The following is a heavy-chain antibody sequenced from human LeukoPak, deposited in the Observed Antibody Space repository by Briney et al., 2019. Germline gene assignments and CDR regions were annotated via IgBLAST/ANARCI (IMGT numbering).Heavy chain of an antibody. Sequence: SETLSLTCTVSGGSISTYYWSWIRQPAGKGLEWIGYINYIGATNYNPSLRSRVTISIDTYKNKFSLNLNSVTAADAAVSYCSSYCGLDTAVACYYMGVWAKGTTVTVSS. CDR1: GGSISTYY. CDR2: INYIGAT. D-gene: IGHD5-18*01. J-gene: IGHJ6*03. CDR3: SSYCGLDTAVACYYMGV. V-gene: IGHV4-59*01.